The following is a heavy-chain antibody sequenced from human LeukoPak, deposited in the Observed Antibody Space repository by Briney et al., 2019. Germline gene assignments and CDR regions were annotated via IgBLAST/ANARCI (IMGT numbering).Heavy chain of an antibody. J-gene: IGHJ6*03. Sequence: SGPALVEPTQTLTLTCTFSGFSLLTSGVSVTWIRQPPGRALEWLARIDWDDDKYYNTSLEARLTISKDTSKNQVILTVTDMDPVDSATYYCARMYFGDYKDMDVWGKGTTVTVSS. CDR1: GFSLLTSGVS. V-gene: IGHV2-70*11. CDR3: ARMYFGDYKDMDV. CDR2: IDWDDDK. D-gene: IGHD3-10*01.